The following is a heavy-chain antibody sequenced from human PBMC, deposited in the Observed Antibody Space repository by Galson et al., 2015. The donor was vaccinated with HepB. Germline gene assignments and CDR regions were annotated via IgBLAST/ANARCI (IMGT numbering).Heavy chain of an antibody. CDR3: ARDMGCSGGSCFDDY. D-gene: IGHD2-15*01. J-gene: IGHJ4*02. Sequence: SLRLSCAASGFTFSSYSMNWVRQAPGKGLEWVSSISRSSSYIYYADSVKGRFTISRDNAKNSLYLQMNSLRAEDTAVYYCARDMGCSGGSCFDDYWGQGTLVTVSS. CDR1: GFTFSSYS. CDR2: ISRSSSYI. V-gene: IGHV3-21*01.